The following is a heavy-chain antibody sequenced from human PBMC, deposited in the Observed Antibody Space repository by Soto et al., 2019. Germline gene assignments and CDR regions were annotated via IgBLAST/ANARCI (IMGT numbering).Heavy chain of an antibody. J-gene: IGHJ4*02. CDR2: ISAYNGNT. D-gene: IGHD6-19*01. CDR3: ARDRTSVAGTGHFDY. V-gene: IGHV1-18*01. CDR1: GYTFTSYG. Sequence: ASVKVSCKASGYTFTSYGISWVRQAPGQGLEWMGWISAYNGNTNYAQKLQGRGTMTTDTSTSTAYMELRSLRSDDTAVYYCARDRTSVAGTGHFDYWGQGTLVTVSS.